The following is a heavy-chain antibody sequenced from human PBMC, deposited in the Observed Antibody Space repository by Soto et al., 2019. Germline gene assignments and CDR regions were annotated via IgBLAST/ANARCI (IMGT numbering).Heavy chain of an antibody. CDR3: ARESASKWPPAAFDV. J-gene: IGHJ3*01. D-gene: IGHD5-12*01. V-gene: IGHV3-53*01. CDR2: IFSGGST. CDR1: GFSVRSNY. Sequence: EVQLVESGGGLIQPGGSLRLSCAASGFSVRSNYMSWVRQPPGKGLEWVSVIFSGGSTYYADSVRDRFTISRDESKNTGYLQMNSLRAEDSAGYYCARESASKWPPAAFDVWGQGPTFNVS.